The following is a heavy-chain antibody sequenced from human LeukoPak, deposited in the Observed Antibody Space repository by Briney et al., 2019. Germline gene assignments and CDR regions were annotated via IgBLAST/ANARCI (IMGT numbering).Heavy chain of an antibody. CDR2: LSYDGSAK. CDR3: ARQHCSGGDCYFFD. D-gene: IGHD2-15*01. Sequence: GGSLRPSCAASGFTFSTYVMHWVRQTPGKGLEWVAVLSYDGSAKYYADSVKGRFTISRDNSKNTLYLQLNSLRAEDTAVYYCARQHCSGGDCYFFDWGQGTLVTVSS. V-gene: IGHV3-30*03. CDR1: GFTFSTYV. J-gene: IGHJ4*02.